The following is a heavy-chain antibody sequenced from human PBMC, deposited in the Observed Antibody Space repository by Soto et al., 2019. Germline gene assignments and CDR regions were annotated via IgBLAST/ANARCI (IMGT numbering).Heavy chain of an antibody. Sequence: ASVKVSCKASGYTLTSYDINWVRQATGQGLEWMGWMNPNSGNTGYAQKFQGRVTMTRNTSISTAYMELSSLRSEDTAVYYCARYYYYYYGMDVWGQGTTVTVSS. CDR3: ARYYYYYYGMDV. CDR1: GYTLTSYD. V-gene: IGHV1-8*01. J-gene: IGHJ6*02. CDR2: MNPNSGNT.